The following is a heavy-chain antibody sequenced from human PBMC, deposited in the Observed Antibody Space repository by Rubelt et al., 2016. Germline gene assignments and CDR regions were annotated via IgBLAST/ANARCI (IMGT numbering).Heavy chain of an antibody. Sequence: EVQLVQSGAEVKKPGESLKISCKGSGYSFTTYWIGWVRQMPGKGLEWMGIIYPGDSDTRYNPSVQGQLTISADKSFSAADVQWSSLKASDTAMYYCARLERFFGPFDPWGQGSLVTASS. CDR3: ARLERFFGPFDP. J-gene: IGHJ5*02. CDR2: IYPGDSDT. D-gene: IGHD1-1*01. CDR1: GYSFTTYW. V-gene: IGHV5-51*01.